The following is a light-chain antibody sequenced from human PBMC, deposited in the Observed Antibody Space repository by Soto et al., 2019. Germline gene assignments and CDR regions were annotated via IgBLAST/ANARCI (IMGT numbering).Light chain of an antibody. CDR1: SSDVGAYNY. Sequence: QSALTQPPSASGSPGQSVTISCTGTSSDVGAYNYVSWYQQHPGKAPKLMIYEVSKRPSGVPDRISGSKSGNTASLTVSGLQAEDEADYYCGSYADSNSWVFGGGTKLTVL. J-gene: IGLJ3*02. CDR2: EVS. CDR3: GSYADSNSWV. V-gene: IGLV2-8*01.